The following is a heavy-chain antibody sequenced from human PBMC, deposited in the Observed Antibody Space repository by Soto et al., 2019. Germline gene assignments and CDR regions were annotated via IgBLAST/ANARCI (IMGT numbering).Heavy chain of an antibody. CDR2: VSYNARKE. V-gene: IGHV3-30*18. CDR1: GFTFNNYG. J-gene: IGHJ4*02. CDR3: AKDSLRGEVQAALNFDN. Sequence: SVRRSCVGSGFTFNNYGMHWVRQAPGNGLEWVALVSYNARKEYYVDSVKGRFSISRDNSKNTLYLQMKTLRDEDTAVYYCAKDSLRGEVQAALNFDNWGRGTMVTVSS. D-gene: IGHD2-2*01.